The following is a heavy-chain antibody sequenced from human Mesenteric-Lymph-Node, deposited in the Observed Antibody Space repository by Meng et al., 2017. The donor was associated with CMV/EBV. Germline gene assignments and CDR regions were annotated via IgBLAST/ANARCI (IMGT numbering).Heavy chain of an antibody. CDR3: ARDSGSDY. Sequence: GGSLRLSCEASGFTFSSYAMSWVRQAPGKGLEWVSGISGSGGDTYYADSVKGRFTISRDNSKNTLYLQMNSLRAEDTAVYYCARDSGSDYWGQGTLVTVSS. CDR1: GFTFSSYA. CDR2: ISGSGGDT. V-gene: IGHV3-23*01. J-gene: IGHJ4*02.